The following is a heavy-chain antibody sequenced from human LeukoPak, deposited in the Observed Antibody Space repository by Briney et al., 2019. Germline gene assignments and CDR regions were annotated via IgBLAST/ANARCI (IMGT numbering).Heavy chain of an antibody. J-gene: IGHJ4*02. Sequence: PGGSLRLSCAASGFTFDDYAMHWVRQAPGEGLEWVSGISWNSGSIGYADSVKGRFTISRDNAKNSLYLQMNSLRAEDTALYFCAKDAVVRGVRPYYFDYWGLGILVTVSS. CDR3: AKDAVVRGVRPYYFDY. D-gene: IGHD3-10*01. CDR2: ISWNSGSI. V-gene: IGHV3-9*01. CDR1: GFTFDDYA.